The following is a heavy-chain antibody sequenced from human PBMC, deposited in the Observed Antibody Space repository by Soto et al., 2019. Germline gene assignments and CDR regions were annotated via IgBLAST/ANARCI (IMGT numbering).Heavy chain of an antibody. J-gene: IGHJ6*02. Sequence: GGSLRLSCAASGFTFSSYGMHWVRQAPGKGLEWVAVISYDGSNKYYADSVKGRFTISRDNSKNTLYMQMNGLRAEDTAVYYCAKEAEDYYGSGSYTHYYYYGMDVWGQGTTVTVSS. CDR3: AKEAEDYYGSGSYTHYYYYGMDV. CDR1: GFTFSSYG. CDR2: ISYDGSNK. D-gene: IGHD3-10*01. V-gene: IGHV3-30*18.